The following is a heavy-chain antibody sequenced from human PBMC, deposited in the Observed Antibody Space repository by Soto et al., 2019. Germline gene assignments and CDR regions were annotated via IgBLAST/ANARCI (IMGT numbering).Heavy chain of an antibody. J-gene: IGHJ4*02. CDR3: AKDSISSAGGHYLYHFDS. D-gene: IGHD3-22*01. CDR1: GFTFSRYA. V-gene: IGHV3-23*01. CDR2: ISGSGGST. Sequence: GGALRLSCAASGFTFSRYAVSWVRQAPGKGLEWVSAISGSGGSTYFRDTVRGRFTISRDNSKNTLYLQMDSLRAEDTAVYYCAKDSISSAGGHYLYHFDSWGQGTLVTVS.